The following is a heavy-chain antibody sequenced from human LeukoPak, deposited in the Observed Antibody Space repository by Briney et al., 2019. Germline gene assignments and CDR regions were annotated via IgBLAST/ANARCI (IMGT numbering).Heavy chain of an antibody. CDR1: GFTFSSYW. CDR3: ARDRHVLRYFDWLTFFDY. J-gene: IGHJ4*02. V-gene: IGHV3-7*03. D-gene: IGHD3-9*01. CDR2: IKQDGSEK. Sequence: GGSLRLSCAASGFTFSSYWMSWVRQAPGKGLEWVANIKQDGSEKYYVDSVKGRFTISRDNAKNSLYLQMNSLRAEDTAVYYCARDRHVLRYFDWLTFFDYWAGEPWSPSPQ.